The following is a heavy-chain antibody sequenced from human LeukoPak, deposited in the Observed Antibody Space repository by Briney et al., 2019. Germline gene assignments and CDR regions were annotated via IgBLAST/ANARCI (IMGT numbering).Heavy chain of an antibody. D-gene: IGHD6-13*01. CDR3: SSAGAAGGARWYLDL. CDR2: IDQDGSEK. CDR1: GVTSRSYW. Sequence: GGSLTLYYEKTGVTSRSYWISWGRQTPRKRLEWVANIDQDGSEKNHVDSVKGRFTISRDNAKSSVYLQMNSLRDEDTAVYYCSSAGAAGGARWYLDLWGRGTLVTVSS. J-gene: IGHJ2*01. V-gene: IGHV3-7*01.